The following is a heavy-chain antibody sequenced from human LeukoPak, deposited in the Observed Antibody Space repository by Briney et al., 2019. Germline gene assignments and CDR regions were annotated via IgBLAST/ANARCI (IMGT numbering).Heavy chain of an antibody. CDR2: ISSSSSSTI. D-gene: IGHD2-2*01. V-gene: IGHV3-48*02. CDR1: GFTFSSYG. Sequence: PGRSLRLSCAASGFTFSSYGMHWVRQAPGKGLEWVSYISSSSSSTIYYADSVKGRFTISRDNAKNSLYLQMNSLRDEDTAVYYCARGEGYCSSTSCSPDTPFDYWGQGTLVTVSS. J-gene: IGHJ4*02. CDR3: ARGEGYCSSTSCSPDTPFDY.